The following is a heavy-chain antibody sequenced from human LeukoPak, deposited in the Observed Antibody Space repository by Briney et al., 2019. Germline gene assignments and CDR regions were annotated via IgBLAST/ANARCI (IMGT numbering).Heavy chain of an antibody. J-gene: IGHJ4*02. D-gene: IGHD1-1*01. V-gene: IGHV3-23*01. CDR1: YNYA. CDR3: AKEQDNRLLLSHFDY. CDR2: VSGDGQRT. Sequence: GGSLRLSCAAFYNYAVSWVRQAPGKGLEWLSAVSGDGQRTFYADSVKGWFTISRDNSMNTLSLQMNSLRAEDTALYYCAKEQDNRLLLSHFDYWGQGIQVTVSS.